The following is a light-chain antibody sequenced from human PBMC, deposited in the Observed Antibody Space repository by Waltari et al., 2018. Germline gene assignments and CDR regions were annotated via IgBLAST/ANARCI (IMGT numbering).Light chain of an antibody. V-gene: IGKV4-1*01. CDR1: QRVLYTSNNRNY. CDR2: WAS. Sequence: DIVMTQSPDSLSVSLGERATINCTSSQRVLYTSNNRNYVASFHKRPGQPPKMLIYWASTRKSGVPDRFSGAGSGTDFTLTISSLQAEDVGMYYCQQYYSTPWTFGQGTRVEIK. CDR3: QQYYSTPWT. J-gene: IGKJ1*01.